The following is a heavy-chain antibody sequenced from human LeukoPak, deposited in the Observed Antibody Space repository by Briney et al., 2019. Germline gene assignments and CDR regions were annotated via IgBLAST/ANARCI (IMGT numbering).Heavy chain of an antibody. D-gene: IGHD3-10*01. CDR2: IWYDGSNK. V-gene: IGHV3-33*01. CDR3: AREGGDYGSFDY. CDR1: GFTFSSYG. Sequence: GGSLRLSCAASGFTFSSYGMHWVRQAPGKGLEWVAVIWYDGSNKYYADSVKGRFTNSRDNSKNTLYLQMNSLRAEDTAVYYCAREGGDYGSFDYWGQGTLVTVSS. J-gene: IGHJ4*02.